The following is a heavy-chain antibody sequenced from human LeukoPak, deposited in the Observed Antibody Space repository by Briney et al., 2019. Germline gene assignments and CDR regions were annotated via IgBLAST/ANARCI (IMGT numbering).Heavy chain of an antibody. CDR1: GFRFSSHW. CDR3: ARGEMATPFDY. CDR2: VDPDESDT. J-gene: IGHJ4*02. Sequence: GGSLRLSCAASGFRFSSHWMHWIRQAPGKGLVWVSRVDPDESDTSSADSVKGRFTISRDNAKNTLYLQMNSLRAEDTAVYYCARGEMATPFDYWGQGTLVTVSS. D-gene: IGHD5-24*01. V-gene: IGHV3-74*03.